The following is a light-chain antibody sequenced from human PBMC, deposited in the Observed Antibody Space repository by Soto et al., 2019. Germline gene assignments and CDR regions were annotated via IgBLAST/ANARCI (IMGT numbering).Light chain of an antibody. J-gene: IGKJ2*01. Sequence: EIVLTQSPGTLSLSPGERAILSCRASQSFTSNYLAWYRHQPGQAPRLLIYGASSRATGIPDRFSGSGSGTDFTLIISGLEPEDSAVYYCQQYGSSQYTFGQGTKLEIK. V-gene: IGKV3-20*01. CDR3: QQYGSSQYT. CDR2: GAS. CDR1: QSFTSNY.